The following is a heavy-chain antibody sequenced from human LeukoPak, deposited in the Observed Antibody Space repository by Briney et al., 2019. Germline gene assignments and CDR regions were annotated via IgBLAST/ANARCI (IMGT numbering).Heavy chain of an antibody. CDR3: ARDRLRDQLLTNWFDP. Sequence: ASVKVSCKASGYTFTGYYMHWVRQAPGQGLEWMGRINPNSGGTNYAQTFQGRVTMTRDTSISTAYMELSRLRSDDTAVYYCARDRLRDQLLTNWFDPWGQGTLVTVSS. CDR2: INPNSGGT. CDR1: GYTFTGYY. V-gene: IGHV1-2*06. J-gene: IGHJ5*02. D-gene: IGHD2-2*01.